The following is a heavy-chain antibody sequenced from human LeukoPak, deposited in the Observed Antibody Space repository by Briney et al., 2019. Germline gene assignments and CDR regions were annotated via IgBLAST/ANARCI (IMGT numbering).Heavy chain of an antibody. CDR1: GFTFSSYG. Sequence: PRGSLKLSCAASGFTFSSYGINWVRQTPGKGLEWVSYISSSSSAINYADSVRGRFTISRDNAKNSLYLQMNSLRPEDTAVYYCARGGAARPDYWGQGTLVTVSS. CDR3: ARGGAARPDY. J-gene: IGHJ4*02. V-gene: IGHV3-48*01. D-gene: IGHD6-6*01. CDR2: ISSSSSAI.